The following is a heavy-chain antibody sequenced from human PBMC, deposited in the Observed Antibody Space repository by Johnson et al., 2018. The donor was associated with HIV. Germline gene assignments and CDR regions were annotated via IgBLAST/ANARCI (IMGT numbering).Heavy chain of an antibody. CDR3: ATLEYSSSPGGYGAFDI. Sequence: VQLVESGGGLVQPGGSLRLSCVASGFTVSSNYMNWVRQAPGKGLEWVSVIYSGGSTYYADSVKGRFTISRDNSKNTLYFQMNSLRAEDTDVYYCATLEYSSSPGGYGAFDIWGQGTMVTVSS. J-gene: IGHJ3*02. CDR2: IYSGGST. CDR1: GFTVSSNY. D-gene: IGHD6-6*01. V-gene: IGHV3-66*01.